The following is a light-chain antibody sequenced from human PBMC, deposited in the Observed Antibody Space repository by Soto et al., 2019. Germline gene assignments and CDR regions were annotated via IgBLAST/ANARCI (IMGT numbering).Light chain of an antibody. J-gene: IGLJ1*01. CDR1: SSNIGAGYD. Sequence: QSVLTQPPTVSGAPGQRVTISCTGSSSNIGAGYDVHWYQQRPGTAPKLLIFGNINRPSGVPDRFSGSKSGTSDSLAITGLQAEDEGDYSCQSYDSTLSARDVYGTGTTVTVL. CDR2: GNI. CDR3: QSYDSTLSARDV. V-gene: IGLV1-40*01.